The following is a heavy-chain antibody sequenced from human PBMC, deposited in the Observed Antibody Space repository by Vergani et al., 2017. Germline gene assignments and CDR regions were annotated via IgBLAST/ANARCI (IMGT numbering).Heavy chain of an antibody. V-gene: IGHV3-7*01. D-gene: IGHD6-19*01. CDR2: IKQDGSEK. J-gene: IGHJ4*02. Sequence: EVQLVESGGGLVQPGGSLRLSCAASGFTFSSYWMSWVRQAPGKGLEWVANIKQDGSEKYYVDSVKGRFTISRDNAKNSLYLQMNSLRAEDTAVYYCARTPIAVADPYFDYWGQGTLVTVSS. CDR1: GFTFSSYW. CDR3: ARTPIAVADPYFDY.